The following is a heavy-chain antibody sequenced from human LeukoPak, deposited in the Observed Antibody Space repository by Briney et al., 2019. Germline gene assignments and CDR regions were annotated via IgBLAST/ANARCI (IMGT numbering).Heavy chain of an antibody. D-gene: IGHD1-14*01. Sequence: GASVKVSCKASGYTFTDYYILWVRQAPGQGLEWMGWINPNSGGTNYTQKFQGRVTMTRDTSISTAYLELNRLTSDDTAVYYCARVLARYGNLDYWGQGILVTVSS. V-gene: IGHV1-2*02. CDR3: ARVLARYGNLDY. CDR1: GYTFTDYY. J-gene: IGHJ4*02. CDR2: INPNSGGT.